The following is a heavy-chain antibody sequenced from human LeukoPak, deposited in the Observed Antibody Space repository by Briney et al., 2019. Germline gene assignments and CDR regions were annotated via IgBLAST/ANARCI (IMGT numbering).Heavy chain of an antibody. CDR2: INHSGST. J-gene: IGHJ6*03. CDR3: ARTPAGYYYYMDV. V-gene: IGHV4-34*01. CDR1: GGSFSGYY. Sequence: PSETLSLTCAVYGGSFSGYYWSWIRQPPGKGLEWIGEINHSGSTNYNPSLKSRVTISVDTSKNQFSLKLSSVTAADTAVYYCARTPAGYYYYMDVWGKGTTVTVSS.